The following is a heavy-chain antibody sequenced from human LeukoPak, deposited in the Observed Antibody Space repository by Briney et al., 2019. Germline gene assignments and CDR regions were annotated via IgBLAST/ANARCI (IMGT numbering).Heavy chain of an antibody. CDR1: GYSFTSYW. V-gene: IGHV5-51*01. Sequence: GGSLRLSCKGSGYSFTSYWIGWVRQMPGKGLEWMGIIYPGDSDTRYSPSFQGQVTISADKSISTAYLQWSSLKASDTAMYYCACYIVGVTYNQDYWGQGTLVTVSS. CDR2: IYPGDSDT. D-gene: IGHD1-26*01. CDR3: ACYIVGVTYNQDY. J-gene: IGHJ4*02.